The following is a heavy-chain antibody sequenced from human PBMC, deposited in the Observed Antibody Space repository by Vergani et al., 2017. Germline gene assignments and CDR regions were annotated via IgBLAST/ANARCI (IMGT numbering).Heavy chain of an antibody. Sequence: QVQLVQSGAEVKKPGSSVKVSCKVSGYTLTELSMHWVRQAPGKGLEWMGGFDPEDGETIYAQKFQGRVTMTEDTSTETAYMKLSSLRSEDTAVYYCATGGGVDTAFYEAFDIWGQGTMVTVSS. CDR2: FDPEDGET. D-gene: IGHD5-18*01. J-gene: IGHJ3*02. CDR3: ATGGGVDTAFYEAFDI. CDR1: GYTLTELS. V-gene: IGHV1-24*01.